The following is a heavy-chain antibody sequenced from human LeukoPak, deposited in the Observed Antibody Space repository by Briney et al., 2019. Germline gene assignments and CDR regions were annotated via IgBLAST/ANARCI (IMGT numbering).Heavy chain of an antibody. Sequence: SETLSLTCTVSGGSISTNFWSWIRQPPGKGLEWIGHIYFSGSTNYNPSLKSRVTISVDTSKNQFSLKLSSVTAADTAVYYCARHKSSGTYPLDYWGQGTLVTVSS. J-gene: IGHJ4*02. CDR2: IYFSGST. D-gene: IGHD1-26*01. V-gene: IGHV4-59*08. CDR1: GGSISTNF. CDR3: ARHKSSGTYPLDY.